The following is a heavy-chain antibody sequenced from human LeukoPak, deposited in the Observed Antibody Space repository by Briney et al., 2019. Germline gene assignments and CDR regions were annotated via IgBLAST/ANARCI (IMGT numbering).Heavy chain of an antibody. CDR3: ARRRYSSGWYPYFDY. CDR1: GGSFSGYY. V-gene: IGHV4-34*01. J-gene: IGHJ4*02. Sequence: TSVTLSLTCAVYGGSFSGYYWSWIRQPPGKGLEWIGEINHSGSTNYNPSLKSRVTISVDTSKNQFSLKLSSVTAADTAVYYCARRRYSSGWYPYFDYWGQGTLVTVSS. CDR2: INHSGST. D-gene: IGHD6-19*01.